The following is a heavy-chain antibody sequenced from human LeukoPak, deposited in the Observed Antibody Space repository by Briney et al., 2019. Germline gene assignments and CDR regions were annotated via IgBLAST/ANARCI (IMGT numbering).Heavy chain of an antibody. V-gene: IGHV3-74*01. D-gene: IGHD3-16*01. J-gene: IGHJ4*02. CDR2: NNADGTYT. CDR1: VFTFSDYR. CDR3: TRDANWAVNDY. Sequence: PGGSLRLPCRTCVFTFSDYRMHWVRHISGKEQLWVTRNNADGTYTNYAGSVRGRFTITRDNAKNTVYLQMKSLRVDDTAVYYCTRDANWAVNDYWGQGALVTVSS.